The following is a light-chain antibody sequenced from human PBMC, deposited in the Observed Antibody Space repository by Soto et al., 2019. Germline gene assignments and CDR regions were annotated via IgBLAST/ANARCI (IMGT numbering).Light chain of an antibody. Sequence: DIVMTQSPLTLSVSPGESATLSCRASERVSTNLAWYQQTPGQAPRLLIYSASRRPTDIPVRFSGSGSGAESTLTISSLQSEDFAIYYCQQYNNLPPTFGQGTKVEVK. CDR1: ERVSTN. J-gene: IGKJ1*01. V-gene: IGKV3-15*01. CDR3: QQYNNLPPT. CDR2: SAS.